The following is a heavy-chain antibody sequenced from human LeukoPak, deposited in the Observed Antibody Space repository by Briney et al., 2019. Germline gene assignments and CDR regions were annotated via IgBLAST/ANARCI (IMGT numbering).Heavy chain of an antibody. CDR2: ISGSGGST. J-gene: IGHJ4*02. Sequence: GGSLRLSCAASGFTFSSYAMSWVRQAPGKGLEWVSAISGSGGSTYYADSVKGRFTISRDNSKNTLYLQMNSLRAEDTAVYYCAKCETWRSSGCLNFDYWGQGTLVTVSS. CDR3: AKCETWRSSGCLNFDY. D-gene: IGHD6-19*01. CDR1: GFTFSSYA. V-gene: IGHV3-23*01.